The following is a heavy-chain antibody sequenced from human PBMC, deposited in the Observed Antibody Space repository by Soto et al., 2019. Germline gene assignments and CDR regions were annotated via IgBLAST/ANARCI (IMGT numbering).Heavy chain of an antibody. Sequence: GGSLRLSCAASGFTFSSYWMSWVRQAPGKGLEWVANIKQDGSEKYYVDSVKGRFTISRDNAKNSLYLQMNSLRAEDTAVYYCARGRIAEKGSDGWFDPWGQGTLVTVSS. CDR2: IKQDGSEK. CDR3: ARGRIAEKGSDGWFDP. V-gene: IGHV3-7*05. CDR1: GFTFSSYW. J-gene: IGHJ5*02. D-gene: IGHD6-13*01.